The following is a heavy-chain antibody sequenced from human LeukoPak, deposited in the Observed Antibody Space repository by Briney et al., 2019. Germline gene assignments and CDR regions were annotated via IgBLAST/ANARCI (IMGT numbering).Heavy chain of an antibody. Sequence: ASVKVSCKASGYTFTGYYMHWVRQAPGQGLEWMGWINPNSGGTNYAQKFQGRVTMTRDTSISTAYMELSRLRSDDTAVYYCASDMAGRWELSFPYWGQGTLVTVSS. CDR3: ASDMAGRWELSFPY. D-gene: IGHD1-26*01. CDR2: INPNSGGT. CDR1: GYTFTGYY. J-gene: IGHJ4*02. V-gene: IGHV1-2*02.